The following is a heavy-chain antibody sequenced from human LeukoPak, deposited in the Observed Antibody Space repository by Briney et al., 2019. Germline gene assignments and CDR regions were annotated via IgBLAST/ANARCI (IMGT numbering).Heavy chain of an antibody. V-gene: IGHV3-23*01. J-gene: IGHJ4*02. Sequence: GGSLRLSCAASGFTFRNYAVSWVRQAPGKGLEWVSDISHTGGDIYYADSVKGRFTISRDNAKNSLYLQMNSLRAEDTAVYYCAKDIGYGSGSPLSVYYFDYWGQGTLVTVSS. CDR1: GFTFRNYA. CDR2: ISHTGGDI. CDR3: AKDIGYGSGSPLSVYYFDY. D-gene: IGHD3-10*01.